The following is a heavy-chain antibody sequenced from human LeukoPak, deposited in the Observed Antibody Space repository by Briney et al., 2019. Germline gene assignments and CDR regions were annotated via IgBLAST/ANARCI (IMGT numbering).Heavy chain of an antibody. CDR1: GFTFTNYW. V-gene: IGHV3-74*01. Sequence: GGSLRLSCAASGFTFTNYWMNWIRQVPGKGLEWVSHISNDGSDTDYADSVKGRFTIPRDNAKNTLYLQMRSLRAEDTAVYYCVRYFYGSGSYDYWGQGTLLTVSS. CDR3: VRYFYGSGSYDY. J-gene: IGHJ4*02. D-gene: IGHD3-10*01. CDR2: ISNDGSDT.